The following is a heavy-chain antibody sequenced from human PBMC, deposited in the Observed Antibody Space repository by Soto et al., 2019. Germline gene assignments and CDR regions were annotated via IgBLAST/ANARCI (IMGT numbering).Heavy chain of an antibody. CDR1: GYTFTGYY. J-gene: IGHJ4*02. Sequence: QVQLVQSGAEVKKPGASVKVSCKASGYTFTGYYMHWVRQAPGQGLEWMGWINPNSGGTIYAQKFQGRVTMTRDTSISTAYMELSRLRSDDAAVYNCARAVPQILSGYWGQGALVTVSS. D-gene: IGHD2-2*01. CDR2: INPNSGGT. V-gene: IGHV1-2*02. CDR3: ARAVPQILSGY.